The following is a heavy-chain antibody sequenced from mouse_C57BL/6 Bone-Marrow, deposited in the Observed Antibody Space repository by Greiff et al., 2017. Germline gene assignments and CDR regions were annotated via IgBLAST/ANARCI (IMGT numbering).Heavy chain of an antibody. CDR3: ARCDGYNRYFDV. CDR2: IDPSDSYT. J-gene: IGHJ1*03. V-gene: IGHV1-69*01. Sequence: VQLQQPGAELVMPGASVKLSCKASGYTFTSYWMHWVKQRPGQGLEWIGEIDPSDSYTNYNQKFKGKSTLTVDKSSSTAYMQLSSLTSEDSAVYYCARCDGYNRYFDVWGTGTTVTVSS. CDR1: GYTFTSYW. D-gene: IGHD2-3*01.